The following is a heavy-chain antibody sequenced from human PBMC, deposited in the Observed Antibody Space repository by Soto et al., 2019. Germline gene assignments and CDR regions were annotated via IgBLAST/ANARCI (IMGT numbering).Heavy chain of an antibody. CDR2: IVFDGNDK. CDR3: AKDGSGSYGTFVDN. CDR1: GFTFRSYG. V-gene: IGHV3-30*18. Sequence: SLRLSCVASGFTFRSYGLHWLRLVPGKGLEWVALIVFDGNDKYYADSVKGRFTISRDNSKNTLYLQMNSLTVDDTATYYCAKDGSGSYGTFVDNWGQGTLVTVSS. D-gene: IGHD1-26*01. J-gene: IGHJ4*01.